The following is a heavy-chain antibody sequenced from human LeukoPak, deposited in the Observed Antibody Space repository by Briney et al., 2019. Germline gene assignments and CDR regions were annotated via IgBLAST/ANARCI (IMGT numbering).Heavy chain of an antibody. J-gene: IGHJ4*02. CDR3: ARGYKMVRGVIFDY. Sequence: KPSETLSLTCAVYGGSFSGYYWSWIRQPAGKGLEWIGRIYTSGSTNYNPSLKSRVTMSVDTSKNQFSLKLSSVTAADTAVYYCARGYKMVRGVIFDYWGQGTLVTVSS. CDR1: GGSFSGYY. V-gene: IGHV4-59*10. D-gene: IGHD3-10*01. CDR2: IYTSGST.